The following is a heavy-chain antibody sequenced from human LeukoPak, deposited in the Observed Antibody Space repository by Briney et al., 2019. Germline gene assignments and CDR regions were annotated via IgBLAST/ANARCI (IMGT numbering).Heavy chain of an antibody. V-gene: IGHV3-23*01. J-gene: IGHJ4*02. CDR1: GFTFSNYG. D-gene: IGHD3-10*01. CDR3: PKAAGFMVRGVISDY. CDR2: ISGSSSST. Sequence: GGSLRLSCAASGFTFSNYGMSWVRQAPGRGLEWVSAISGSSSSTYYADSVKGRFTISRDNSKNTLYLQMNSLRAEDTAVYYCPKAAGFMVRGVISDYCGQGTLVTVSS.